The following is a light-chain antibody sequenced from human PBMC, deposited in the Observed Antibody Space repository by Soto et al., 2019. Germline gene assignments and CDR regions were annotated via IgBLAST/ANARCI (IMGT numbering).Light chain of an antibody. CDR3: SSYSTSLTLEV. J-gene: IGLJ3*02. Sequence: QSVLTQPASVSGSPGQSITISCTGTTSDIGTYNYVSWYQQHPGKAPKLMIYEVSDRPSGVSDRFSGSKSGNTASLTISGLQAEDEADYYCSSYSTSLTLEVFGGGTKLIVL. CDR1: TSDIGTYNY. V-gene: IGLV2-14*03. CDR2: EVS.